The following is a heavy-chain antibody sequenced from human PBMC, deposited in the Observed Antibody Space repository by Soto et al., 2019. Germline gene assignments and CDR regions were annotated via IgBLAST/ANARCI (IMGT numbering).Heavy chain of an antibody. J-gene: IGHJ4*02. CDR3: ARSETYDYGSGSYFWYYFDY. V-gene: IGHV1-69*01. Sequence: QVQLVQSGAEVKKPGSSVKVSCKASGGTFSSYAISWVRQAPGQGLEWMGGIIPIFGTANYAQKFQGRVTITADESTSTAYMELSSLRSEDTAVYYCARSETYDYGSGSYFWYYFDYWGQGTLVTVSS. D-gene: IGHD3-10*01. CDR1: GGTFSSYA. CDR2: IIPIFGTA.